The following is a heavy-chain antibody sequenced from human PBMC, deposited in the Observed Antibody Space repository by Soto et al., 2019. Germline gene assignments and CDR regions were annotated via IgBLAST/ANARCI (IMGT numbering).Heavy chain of an antibody. D-gene: IGHD2-2*01. J-gene: IGHJ6*02. CDR3: ARDSRFWGYCSSTSCRYGMDV. Sequence: SETLSLTCAVSGGSISSSNWWSCVRQPPGKGLEWIGEIYHSGSTNYNPSLKSRVTISVDKSKNQFSLKLSSVTAADTAVYYCARDSRFWGYCSSTSCRYGMDVWGQGTTVTVSS. CDR1: GGSISSSNW. V-gene: IGHV4-4*02. CDR2: IYHSGST.